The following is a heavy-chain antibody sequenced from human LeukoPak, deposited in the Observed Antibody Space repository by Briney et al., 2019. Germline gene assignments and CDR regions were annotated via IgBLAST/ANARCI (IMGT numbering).Heavy chain of an antibody. J-gene: IGHJ4*02. Sequence: PGGSLRLSCAASGFTFSSYWMSWVRQAPGKGLEWVANIKQDGSEKYYVDSVKGRFTISRDNAKNSLYVQMNSLRAEDTAVYYCARDSRVGATTPFDYWGQGTLVTVSS. CDR2: IKQDGSEK. CDR3: ARDSRVGATTPFDY. CDR1: GFTFSSYW. V-gene: IGHV3-7*01. D-gene: IGHD1-26*01.